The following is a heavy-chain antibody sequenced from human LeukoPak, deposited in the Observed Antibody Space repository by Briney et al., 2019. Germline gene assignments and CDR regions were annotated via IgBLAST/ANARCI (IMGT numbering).Heavy chain of an antibody. V-gene: IGHV4-59*06. D-gene: IGHD2-2*01. CDR1: DGSISSYY. Sequence: SETLSLTCIVADGSISSYYWSWIRQPPGKGLEWIGYIYHSGSTYYNPSLKSRVTISVDRSKNQFSLKLSSVTAADTAVYYCLGVVPAAIDYWGQGTLVTVSS. CDR3: LGVVPAAIDY. CDR2: IYHSGST. J-gene: IGHJ4*02.